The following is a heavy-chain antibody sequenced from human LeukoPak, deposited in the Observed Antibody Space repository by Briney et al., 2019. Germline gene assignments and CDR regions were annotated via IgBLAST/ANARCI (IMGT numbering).Heavy chain of an antibody. V-gene: IGHV3-21*01. CDR2: ISSSSSYI. D-gene: IGHD6-19*01. CDR3: ARGPQWLTIWF. J-gene: IGHJ4*02. CDR1: GFTFSSYS. Sequence: GGSLRLSCAASGFTFSSYSMNWVSQAPGKGLEWVSSISSSSSYIYYADSVKGRFTISRDNAKNSLYLQMNSLRAEDTAVYYCARGPQWLTIWFWGQGTLVTVSS.